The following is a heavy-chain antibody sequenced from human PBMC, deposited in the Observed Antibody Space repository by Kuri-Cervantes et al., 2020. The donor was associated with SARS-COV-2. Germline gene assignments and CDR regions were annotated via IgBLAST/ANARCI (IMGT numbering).Heavy chain of an antibody. V-gene: IGHV4-38-2*02. CDR2: IYHSGST. CDR1: GYSISSGYY. Sequence: ESLKISCTVSGYSISSGYYWGWIRQPPGKGLEWIGSIYHSGSTYYSPSLKSRVTISVDTSKNQFSLKLSSVTAADTAVYYCAREGGSRYHDAFDIWGQGTMVTVSS. D-gene: IGHD2-15*01. J-gene: IGHJ3*02. CDR3: AREGGSRYHDAFDI.